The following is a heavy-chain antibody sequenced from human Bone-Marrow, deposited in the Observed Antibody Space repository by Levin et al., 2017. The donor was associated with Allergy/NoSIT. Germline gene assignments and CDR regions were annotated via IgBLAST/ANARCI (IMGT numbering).Heavy chain of an antibody. D-gene: IGHD1-26*01. CDR1: GGSISSYY. CDR3: ARGGGSYYFDY. J-gene: IGHJ4*02. Sequence: PSETLSLTCTVSGGSISSYYWSWIRQPPGKGLEWIGYIYYSGSTNYNPSLKSRVTISVDTSKNQFSLKLSSVTAADTAVYYCARGGGSYYFDYWGQGTLVTGSS. V-gene: IGHV4-59*01. CDR2: IYYSGST.